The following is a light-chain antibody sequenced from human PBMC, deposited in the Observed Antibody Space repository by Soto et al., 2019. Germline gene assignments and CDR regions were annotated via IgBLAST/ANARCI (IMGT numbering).Light chain of an antibody. CDR1: QSVSSN. CDR2: GAS. V-gene: IGKV3-11*01. Sequence: EIVMAQSPATLSVSPGERATLSCLASQSVSSNLAWYQQKRGQAPRLLIYGASNRATGIPDRFSGSGSGTDFTLTISRLEPEDFAVYYCQQRSNWPPITFGQGTRLEIK. J-gene: IGKJ5*01. CDR3: QQRSNWPPIT.